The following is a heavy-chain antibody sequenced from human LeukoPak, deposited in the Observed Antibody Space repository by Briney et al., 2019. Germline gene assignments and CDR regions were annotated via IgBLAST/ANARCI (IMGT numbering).Heavy chain of an antibody. Sequence: GGSLRLSCAASGFTFSSYGMHWVRRAPGKGLEWVAVIWYDGSNKYYADSVKGRFTISRDNSKNTLYLQMNSLRAEDTAVYYCAREGSTETYYDSSGYYDWGQGTLVTVSS. CDR3: AREGSTETYYDSSGYYD. CDR2: IWYDGSNK. V-gene: IGHV3-33*01. CDR1: GFTFSSYG. D-gene: IGHD3-22*01. J-gene: IGHJ4*02.